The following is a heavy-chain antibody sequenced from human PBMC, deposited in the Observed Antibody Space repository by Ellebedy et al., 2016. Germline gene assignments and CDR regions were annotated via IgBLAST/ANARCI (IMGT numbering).Heavy chain of an antibody. J-gene: IGHJ4*02. Sequence: SGPTLVKPTQTLTLTCTFSGFSLSTSGMCVSWIRQPPGKALEWLARIDWDDDKYYSTSLKTRLTISKDPSKNQVVLTITNMDPVDRATYYRARFSRGGANLYYFDYWGQGTLVTVSA. D-gene: IGHD3-10*01. V-gene: IGHV2-70*11. CDR1: GFSLSTSGMC. CDR2: IDWDDDK. CDR3: ARFSRGGANLYYFDY.